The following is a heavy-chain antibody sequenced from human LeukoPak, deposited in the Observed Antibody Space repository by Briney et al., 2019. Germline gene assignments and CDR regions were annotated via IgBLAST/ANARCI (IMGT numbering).Heavy chain of an antibody. CDR2: ITSSGGST. V-gene: IGHV3-23*01. CDR3: AKTQSPIVVRNPSPFYAMDV. CDR1: GFTFSNYA. Sequence: PGGSLKLSCTASGFTFSNYAMNWVRQAPGMGLEWVSGITSSGGSTDYTDSVNGRFTIFRDNSKSTLYLHMNSLRGEDTAIYYCAKTQSPIVVRNPSPFYAMDVWGQGTTVTVSS. D-gene: IGHD3-22*01. J-gene: IGHJ6*02.